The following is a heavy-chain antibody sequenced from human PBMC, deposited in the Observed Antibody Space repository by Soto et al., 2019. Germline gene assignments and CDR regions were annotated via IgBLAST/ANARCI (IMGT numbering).Heavy chain of an antibody. J-gene: IGHJ3*02. CDR1: GFTFSSYW. D-gene: IGHD6-19*01. V-gene: IGHV3-7*01. CDR3: ARARYSSGWYQGSDFAFDI. CDR2: IKQDGSEK. Sequence: EVQLVESGGGLVQPGGSLRLSCAASGFTFSSYWMSWVRQAPGKGLEWVANIKQDGSEKYYVDSVKGRFTISRDNAKNSLYLQMNRLRAEDTAVYYCARARYSSGWYQGSDFAFDIWGQGTMVTVSS.